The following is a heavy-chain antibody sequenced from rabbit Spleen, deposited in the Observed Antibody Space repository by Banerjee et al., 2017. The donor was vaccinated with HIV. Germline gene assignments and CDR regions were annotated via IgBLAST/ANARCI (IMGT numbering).Heavy chain of an antibody. Sequence: QEQLVESRGGLVQPGESLTLSCKASGFDFSHYFMSWVRQAPGKGLEWIGDIDPIFGIAVYASWVNGRFTISSHNAQNTLYLQLNSLTAADTATYFCVREVAGKFGLWGPGTLVAVS. J-gene: IGHJ4*01. CDR2: IDPIFGIA. V-gene: IGHV1S47*01. CDR3: VREVAGKFGL. CDR1: GFDFSHYF. D-gene: IGHD4-1*01.